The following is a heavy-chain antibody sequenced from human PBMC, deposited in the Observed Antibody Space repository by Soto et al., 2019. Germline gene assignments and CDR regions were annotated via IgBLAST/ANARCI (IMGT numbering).Heavy chain of an antibody. CDR3: AGGYDFWSGYYKWEGAKD. CDR2: ISSSGSTI. CDR1: GFTFSDYY. V-gene: IGHV3-11*01. J-gene: IGHJ6*04. Sequence: QVQLVESGGGLVKPGGSLRLSCAASGFTFSDYYMSWIRQAPGKGLEWVTYISSSGSTIYYADSVKGRFTISRDNAKNSLYLQMNSLRAEDTAVYYCAGGYDFWSGYYKWEGAKDWGKGTTVTVSS. D-gene: IGHD3-3*01.